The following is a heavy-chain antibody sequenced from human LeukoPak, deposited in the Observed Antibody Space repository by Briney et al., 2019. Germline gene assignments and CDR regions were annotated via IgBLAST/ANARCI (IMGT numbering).Heavy chain of an antibody. Sequence: GGSLRLSCAASGFTFSSYGMNWVRQAPGKGLEWVSYISSSGSTIYYADSVKGRFTISRDNAKNSLYLQMNSLRAEDTAVYYCARSSVIVGGAIDYWGQGTLVTVSS. J-gene: IGHJ4*02. CDR2: ISSSGSTI. V-gene: IGHV3-48*03. D-gene: IGHD1-26*01. CDR1: GFTFSSYG. CDR3: ARSSVIVGGAIDY.